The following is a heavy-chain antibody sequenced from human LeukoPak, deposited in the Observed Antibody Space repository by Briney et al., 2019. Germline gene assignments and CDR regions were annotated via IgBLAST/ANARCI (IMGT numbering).Heavy chain of an antibody. V-gene: IGHV3-7*01. CDR3: ASQGYSSSWYAGDYYYYYMDV. Sequence: GGSLRLSCAASGFTFSSYWMSWVRQAPGKGLEWVANIKQDGSEKYYVDSVKGRFTISRDNAKNSLYLQMNSLRAEDTAVYYCASQGYSSSWYAGDYYYYYMDVWGKGTTVTVSS. CDR1: GFTFSSYW. D-gene: IGHD6-13*01. J-gene: IGHJ6*03. CDR2: IKQDGSEK.